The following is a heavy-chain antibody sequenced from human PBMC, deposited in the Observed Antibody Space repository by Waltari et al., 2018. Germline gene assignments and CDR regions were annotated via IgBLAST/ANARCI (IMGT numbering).Heavy chain of an antibody. CDR1: GYTFTSYG. CDR3: ARGGTYYYGSGSYSLDAFDI. Sequence: QVQLVQSGAEVKKPGASVKVSCKASGYTFTSYGISWVRQAPGQGLEWMGWISAYNGNKNYAQKLQGRVTMTTDTTTSTAYRELRSLRSDDTAVYYCARGGTYYYGSGSYSLDAFDIWGQGTMVTVSS. D-gene: IGHD3-10*01. J-gene: IGHJ3*02. V-gene: IGHV1-18*01. CDR2: ISAYNGNK.